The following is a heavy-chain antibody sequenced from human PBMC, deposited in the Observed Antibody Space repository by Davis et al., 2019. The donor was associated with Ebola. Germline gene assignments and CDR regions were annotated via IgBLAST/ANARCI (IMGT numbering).Heavy chain of an antibody. CDR3: ARDELLTASLFDY. J-gene: IGHJ4*02. CDR1: GFTFSSYS. Sequence: PGGSLRLSCAASGFTFSSYSMNWVRQAPGKGLEWVSSISSSSSYIYYADSVKGRFTISRDNAKNSLYLQMNSLRAEDTAVYYCARDELLTASLFDYWGQGTLVTVSS. V-gene: IGHV3-21*01. D-gene: IGHD2-21*02. CDR2: ISSSSSYI.